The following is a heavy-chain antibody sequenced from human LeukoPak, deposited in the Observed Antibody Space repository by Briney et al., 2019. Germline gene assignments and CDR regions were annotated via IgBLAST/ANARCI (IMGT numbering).Heavy chain of an antibody. CDR3: ARRDVGATIDY. CDR2: ILYTGRT. V-gene: IGHV4-39*01. J-gene: IGHJ4*02. D-gene: IGHD1-26*01. CDR1: GDSISSSRFY. Sequence: SETLSLTCTVSGDSISSSRFYWAWIRQPPGKGLEWIGSILYTGRTFYNPSLKSRVTISVDTSKNQFSLRLGSVTASDTAVYYCARRDVGATIDYWGQGTLVTVSS.